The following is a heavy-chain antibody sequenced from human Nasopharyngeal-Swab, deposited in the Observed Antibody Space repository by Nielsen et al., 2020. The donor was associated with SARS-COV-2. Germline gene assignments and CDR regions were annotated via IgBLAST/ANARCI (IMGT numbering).Heavy chain of an antibody. Sequence: KVSCKGSGYSFTSYWIGWVRQMPGKGLEWMAIIYPGDSDTRYSPSFQGQVTISADKSTSTAYLEWSSLKASDTAMYYCARHGGSSWLHFEYWGQGTLVTVSS. J-gene: IGHJ4*02. CDR1: GYSFTSYW. D-gene: IGHD6-13*01. CDR3: ARHGGSSWLHFEY. CDR2: IYPGDSDT. V-gene: IGHV5-51*01.